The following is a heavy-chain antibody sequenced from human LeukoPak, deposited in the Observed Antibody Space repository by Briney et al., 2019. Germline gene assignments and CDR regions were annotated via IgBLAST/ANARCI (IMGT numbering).Heavy chain of an antibody. CDR3: AKDPSYGSSPDY. CDR2: ISSSGSTI. Sequence: QPGGSLRLSCAASGFTFSSYEMNWVRQAPGKGLEWVSYISSSGSTIYYADSVKGRFTTSRDNAKNSLYLQMNSLRAEDTAVYYCAKDPSYGSSPDYWGQGTLVTVSS. CDR1: GFTFSSYE. J-gene: IGHJ4*02. V-gene: IGHV3-48*03. D-gene: IGHD6-13*01.